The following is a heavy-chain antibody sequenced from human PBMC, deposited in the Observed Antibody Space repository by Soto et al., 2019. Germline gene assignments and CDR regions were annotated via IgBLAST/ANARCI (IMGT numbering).Heavy chain of an antibody. CDR2: IYHSGNT. J-gene: IGHJ4*02. V-gene: IGHV4-4*02. D-gene: IGHD3-10*01. CDR3: SRRWGEGRVDY. CDR1: GDSISSSNW. Sequence: QVQLQESGPGLVKPSGTLSLTCAVSGDSISSSNWWSWVRQPPGKGLEWIGEIYHSGNTNYNPSLKSRVTMAVDKSRNQFSLKLSSVTAADTAVYYCSRRWGEGRVDYWGQGTLVTVSS.